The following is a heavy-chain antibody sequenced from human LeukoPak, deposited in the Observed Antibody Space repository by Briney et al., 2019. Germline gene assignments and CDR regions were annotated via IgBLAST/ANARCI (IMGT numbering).Heavy chain of an antibody. V-gene: IGHV4-39*07. CDR3: ASDLTSSLFDY. CDR1: GGSISSSNYY. J-gene: IGHJ4*02. Sequence: SETLSLTCTVSGGSISSSNYYWAWIRQPPGKGLEWIGSISYSGTTYYNPSLKSRVTISVDTSKNQFSLKLTSVTAADTAVYYCASDLTSSLFDYWGQGTLVTVSS. D-gene: IGHD3-9*01. CDR2: ISYSGTT.